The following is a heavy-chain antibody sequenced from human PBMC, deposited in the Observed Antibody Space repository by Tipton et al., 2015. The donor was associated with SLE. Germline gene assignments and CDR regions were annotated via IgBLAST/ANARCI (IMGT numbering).Heavy chain of an antibody. CDR1: GGSISSADFY. Sequence: TLSLTCTVSGGSISSADFYWNWIRQHPRKGLEWIGFIDYGGSTYYNPSLKSRVTISPDTSKNQFSPNLTSVTAADTAVYYCARDLSGEFDFWGQGTLVTVSS. CDR3: ARDLSGEFDF. CDR2: IDYGGST. V-gene: IGHV4-31*03. J-gene: IGHJ4*02. D-gene: IGHD3-10*01.